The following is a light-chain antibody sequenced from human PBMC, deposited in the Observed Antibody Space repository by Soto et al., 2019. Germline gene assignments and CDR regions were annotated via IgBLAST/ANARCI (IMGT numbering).Light chain of an antibody. CDR2: GAS. V-gene: IGKV3-20*01. Sequence: EIVLTQSPGTLSLSPGERATLSCRASQRVGSSYLAWYQQKPGQAPRLLIYGASSRATGIPDRFSGSGSGTDFTLTISRLEPEDFAVYSCQQYGSSPSTFGGGTKVDIK. CDR1: QRVGSSY. J-gene: IGKJ4*01. CDR3: QQYGSSPST.